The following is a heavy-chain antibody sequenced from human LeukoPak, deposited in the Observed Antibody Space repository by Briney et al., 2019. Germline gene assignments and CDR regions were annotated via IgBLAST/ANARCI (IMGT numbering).Heavy chain of an antibody. CDR1: GYTFTGYY. CDR2: INPNSGGT. Sequence: VKVSCKASGYTFTGYYMHWVRQAPGQGLEWMGWINPNSGGTNYAQKFQGRVTMTRDTSISTTYMELSRLRSDDTAVYYCASQPYYFDSSGYYDYWGQGTLVTVSS. V-gene: IGHV1-2*02. J-gene: IGHJ4*02. CDR3: ASQPYYFDSSGYYDY. D-gene: IGHD3-22*01.